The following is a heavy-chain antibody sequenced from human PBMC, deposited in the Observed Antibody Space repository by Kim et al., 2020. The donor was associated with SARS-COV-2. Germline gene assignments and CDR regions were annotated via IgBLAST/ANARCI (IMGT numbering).Heavy chain of an antibody. Sequence: SETLSLTCTVSGGSISSYYWSWIRQPPGKGLEWIGYIYYSGSTNYNPSLKSRVTISVDTSKNQFSLKLSSVTAADTAVYYCARGGGYCSGGSCYPQLRYYYYGMDVWGQGTTVTVSS. J-gene: IGHJ6*02. V-gene: IGHV4-59*01. CDR1: GGSISSYY. CDR3: ARGGGYCSGGSCYPQLRYYYYGMDV. D-gene: IGHD2-15*01. CDR2: IYYSGST.